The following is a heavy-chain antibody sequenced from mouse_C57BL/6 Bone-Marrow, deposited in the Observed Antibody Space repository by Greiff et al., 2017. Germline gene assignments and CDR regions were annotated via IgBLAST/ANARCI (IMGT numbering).Heavy chain of an antibody. J-gene: IGHJ4*01. CDR2: ISSGGSYT. V-gene: IGHV5-6*02. CDR1: GFTFSSYG. CDR3: ARRMDY. Sequence: EVKVVESGGDLVKPGGPLKLSCAASGFTFSSYGMSWVRQTPDKRLEWVATISSGGSYTYYPDSVKGRFTNSRDNAKNTLYLQMSSLKSEDTAMYYCARRMDYWGQGTSVTVAS.